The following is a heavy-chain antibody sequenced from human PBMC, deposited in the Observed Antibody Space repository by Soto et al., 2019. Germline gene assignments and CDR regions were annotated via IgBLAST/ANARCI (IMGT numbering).Heavy chain of an antibody. J-gene: IGHJ6*02. CDR1: GGSFSGYY. V-gene: IGHV4-34*01. CDR3: ARLRFYYGMDV. Sequence: LSLTCAVYGGSFSGYYWSWIRQPPGKGLEWIGEINHSGSTNYNPSFKSRVTISVDTSKNQFSLKLSSVTAADTAVYYCARLRFYYGMDVWGQGTTVTVSS. CDR2: INHSGST. D-gene: IGHD5-12*01.